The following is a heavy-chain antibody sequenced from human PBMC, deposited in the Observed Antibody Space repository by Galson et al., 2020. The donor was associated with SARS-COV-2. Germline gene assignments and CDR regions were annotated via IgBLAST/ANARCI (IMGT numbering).Heavy chain of an antibody. CDR1: GFSLSTRAEA. CDR2: IYWDDDK. V-gene: IGHV2-5*02. D-gene: IGHD1-20*01. Sequence: SGPTLVQPTHTLPLTGTYTGFSLSTRAEAVAWISQHPGKALDWLAHIYWDDDKRYSPYLKSRLTITKDTSKNQVVLTMTNMDPVGTATYYCAHRDSLTSFDYWGQGTLVTVSS. J-gene: IGHJ4*02. CDR3: AHRDSLTSFDY.